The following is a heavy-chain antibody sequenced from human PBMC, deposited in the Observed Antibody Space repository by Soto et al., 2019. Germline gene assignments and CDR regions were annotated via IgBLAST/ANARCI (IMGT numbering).Heavy chain of an antibody. V-gene: IGHV4-4*07. CDR3: ARYQLLSPYYYYYGMDV. Sequence: SETLSLTCTFAGGSISSYYWSWIRQPAGKGLEWIGRIYTSGSTNYNPSLKSRVTMSVDTSKNQFSLKLSSVTAADTAVYYCARYQLLSPYYYYYGMDVWGQGTTVTVS. CDR2: IYTSGST. D-gene: IGHD2-2*01. CDR1: GGSISSYY. J-gene: IGHJ6*02.